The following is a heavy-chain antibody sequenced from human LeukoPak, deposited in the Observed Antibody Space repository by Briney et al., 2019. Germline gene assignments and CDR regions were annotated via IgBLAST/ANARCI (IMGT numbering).Heavy chain of an antibody. CDR1: GFIFSNFW. Sequence: PGGSLRLSCEASGFIFSNFWMSWVRQAPGKGLEWVANIRQDGSEKYYVDSMRGRFTISRDNAKNSLYLQMSSLRAEDTAVYYCARDANSGYNNEGDWFDPWGQGTLVTVSS. CDR2: IRQDGSEK. V-gene: IGHV3-7*01. CDR3: ARDANSGYNNEGDWFDP. D-gene: IGHD5-12*01. J-gene: IGHJ5*02.